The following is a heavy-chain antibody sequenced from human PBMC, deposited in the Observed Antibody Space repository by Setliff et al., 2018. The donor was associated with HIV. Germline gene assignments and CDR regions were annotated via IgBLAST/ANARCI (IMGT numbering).Heavy chain of an antibody. V-gene: IGHV3-23*01. D-gene: IGHD3-3*01. CDR1: GITFSSYA. CDR2: ISGSGGST. CDR3: AKAQWLLSHWGFDP. J-gene: IGHJ5*02. Sequence: GGSLRLSCAASGITFSSYAMSWVRQAPGKGLEWVSGISGSGGSTYYADSVKGRFTISRDNSKNTLYMQMNSLRAEDTAVYYCAKAQWLLSHWGFDPWGQGTLVTVSS.